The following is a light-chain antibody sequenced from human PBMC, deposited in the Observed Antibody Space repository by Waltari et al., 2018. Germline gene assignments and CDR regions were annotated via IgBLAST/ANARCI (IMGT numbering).Light chain of an antibody. Sequence: QSVLTQPPSPSGTPGQGVTISCSASSPTIGSNTVHWYQQLPGTAPKLPTYRNNQRPSGVPDRFSGSKSGTSASLAISGLQSEDEADYYCAAWDDSLNGVVFGGGTKLTVL. J-gene: IGLJ2*01. V-gene: IGLV1-44*01. CDR3: AAWDDSLNGVV. CDR1: SPTIGSNT. CDR2: RNN.